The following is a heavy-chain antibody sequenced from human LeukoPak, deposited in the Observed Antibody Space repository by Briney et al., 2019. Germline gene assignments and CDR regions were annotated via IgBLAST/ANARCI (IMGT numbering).Heavy chain of an antibody. Sequence: SRGSLRLSCTASGFTFSNYALSWVRQAPGKGLEWVSGISAGGGITYYADSLKGLFTISRDNSRNTVYLQMNSLRAEDTAVYYCARCFDIWGQGTMVTVSS. CDR1: GFTFSNYA. CDR3: ARCFDI. J-gene: IGHJ3*02. CDR2: ISAGGGIT. V-gene: IGHV3-23*01.